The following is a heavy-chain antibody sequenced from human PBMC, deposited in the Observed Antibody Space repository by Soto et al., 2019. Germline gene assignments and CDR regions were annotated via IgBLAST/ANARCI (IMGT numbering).Heavy chain of an antibody. Sequence: QVQLVESGGGVVQPGGSLRLSCAASGFIFSGYGMHWVRQAPGKGLEWVAVISFEGSKKYYANSVEGRFTISRDNSKNTLFLQMNSLLAEDTAVYYCAKGGSSSARYFDRWGQGALVTVSS. CDR3: AKGGSSSARYFDR. CDR1: GFIFSGYG. J-gene: IGHJ5*02. D-gene: IGHD6-6*01. V-gene: IGHV3-30*18. CDR2: ISFEGSKK.